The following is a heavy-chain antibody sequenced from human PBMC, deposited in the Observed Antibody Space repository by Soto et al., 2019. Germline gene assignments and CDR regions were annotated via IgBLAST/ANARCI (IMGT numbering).Heavy chain of an antibody. J-gene: IGHJ4*02. Sequence: SVKVSCKASGGTFSSYAISWVRQAPGQGLEWMGGIIPIFGTANYAQKFQGRVTITADESTSTAYMELSSLRSEDTAVYYCARESTKEMATTYFDYWGQGTLVTSPQ. CDR2: IIPIFGTA. CDR1: GGTFSSYA. V-gene: IGHV1-69*13. CDR3: ARESTKEMATTYFDY. D-gene: IGHD5-12*01.